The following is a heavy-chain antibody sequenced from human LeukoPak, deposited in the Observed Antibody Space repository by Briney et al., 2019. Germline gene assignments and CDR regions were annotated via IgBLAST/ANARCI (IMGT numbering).Heavy chain of an antibody. V-gene: IGHV1-69*05. CDR2: IIPIFGTA. Sequence: SVKVSCKASGGTFSRYAISWVRQAPGQGLEWMGGIIPIFGTANYAQKFQGRVTITTDESTSTDYMELSSLRSEDTAVYYCARAREMATVNWFDPWGQGTLVTVSS. J-gene: IGHJ5*02. D-gene: IGHD5-24*01. CDR3: ARAREMATVNWFDP. CDR1: GGTFSRYA.